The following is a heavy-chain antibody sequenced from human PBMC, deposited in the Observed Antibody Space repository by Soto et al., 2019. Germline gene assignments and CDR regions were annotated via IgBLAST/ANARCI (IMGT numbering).Heavy chain of an antibody. CDR1: GGSISSGGYY. CDR3: ARLNWDGGY. Sequence: QMQLQESGPGLVKPSQTLSLTCTVSGGSISSGGYYWSWIRQHPGKGLEWIGYIYYSGSTFYNPSLKPRVTMSVDTSNNQFSLKLSSVTAADTARYYCARLNWDGGYWRQGTLVTVSS. D-gene: IGHD1-20*01. J-gene: IGHJ4*02. CDR2: IYYSGST. V-gene: IGHV4-31*03.